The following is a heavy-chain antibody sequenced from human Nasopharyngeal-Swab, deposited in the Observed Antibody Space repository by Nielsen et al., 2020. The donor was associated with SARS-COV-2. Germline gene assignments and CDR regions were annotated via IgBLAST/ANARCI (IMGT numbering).Heavy chain of an antibody. CDR2: ISWDGLTI. CDR3: ARGEYHYYYYMDV. CDR1: GFTFDDYS. D-gene: IGHD6-6*01. Sequence: SLKISCAASGFTFDDYSMHWVRQAPGKGLEWVSGISWDGLTIGYADSVKGRFTISRDNAKNSLYLQMNSLRAEDTAVYYCARGEYHYYYYMDVWGKGTTVTVSS. J-gene: IGHJ6*03. V-gene: IGHV3-9*01.